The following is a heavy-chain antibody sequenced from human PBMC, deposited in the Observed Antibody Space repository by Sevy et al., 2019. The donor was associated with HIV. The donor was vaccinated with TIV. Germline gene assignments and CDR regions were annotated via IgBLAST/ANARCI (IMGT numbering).Heavy chain of an antibody. CDR2: INPNSGDT. Sequence: ASVKVSCKASGYTFTGYYMHWVRQAPGQGLEWMGRINPNSGDTHYAQRFQGRVTMTRDPSISTAYMELTSLRSDDTAVYYCARVALRGSVDPPVPMDVWGQGTAVTVSS. CDR1: GYTFTGYY. CDR3: ARVALRGSVDPPVPMDV. J-gene: IGHJ6*02. V-gene: IGHV1-2*06. D-gene: IGHD5-12*01.